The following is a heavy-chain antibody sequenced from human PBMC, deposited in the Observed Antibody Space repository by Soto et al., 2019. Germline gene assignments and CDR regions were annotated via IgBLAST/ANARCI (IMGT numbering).Heavy chain of an antibody. J-gene: IGHJ5*02. V-gene: IGHV3-53*04. D-gene: IGHD6-13*01. CDR3: ARVPAAAGTWAGLGWFGP. CDR2: IYSGGST. Sequence: EVQLVESGGGLVQPGGSLRLSCAASGFTVSSNYMSWVRQAPGKGLEWGSVIYSGGSTYYADSVKGRFTISRHNSKNTLYLQMNSLRAEDTAVYYCARVPAAAGTWAGLGWFGPWGQGTLVTVSS. CDR1: GFTVSSNY.